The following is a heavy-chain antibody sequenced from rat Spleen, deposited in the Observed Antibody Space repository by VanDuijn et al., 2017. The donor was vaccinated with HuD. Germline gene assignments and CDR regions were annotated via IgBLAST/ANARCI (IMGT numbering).Heavy chain of an antibody. Sequence: EVQLVESGGGLVQPGRSLKVSCAASGFTFRNFDMAWVRQDPTKGLEWVASISPSGVTYYRDSVKGRFTVSRENAKSTLYLLMDSLRSEDTATYYCAKDKDGGYVMDAWGQGASVTVSS. D-gene: IGHD1-11*01. V-gene: IGHV5-25*01. CDR1: GFTFRNFD. J-gene: IGHJ4*01. CDR3: AKDKDGGYVMDA. CDR2: ISPSGVT.